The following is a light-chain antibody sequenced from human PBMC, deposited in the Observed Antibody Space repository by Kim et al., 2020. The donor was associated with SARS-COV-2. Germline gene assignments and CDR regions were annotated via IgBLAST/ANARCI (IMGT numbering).Light chain of an antibody. J-gene: IGKJ4*01. CDR3: QQYVSSPLT. Sequence: EIVLTQSPGTLSLSPGERATLSCRASHSVSSSYLAWYQQKPGQAPRLLIYGASSRATGIPDRFGGSGSGTDFTLTISRLEPEDFAVYYCQQYVSSPLTFGGGTKVDSK. CDR2: GAS. CDR1: HSVSSSY. V-gene: IGKV3-20*01.